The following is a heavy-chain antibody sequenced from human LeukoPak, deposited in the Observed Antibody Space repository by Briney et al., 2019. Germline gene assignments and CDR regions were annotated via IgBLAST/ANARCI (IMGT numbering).Heavy chain of an antibody. J-gene: IGHJ6*03. D-gene: IGHD2-2*01. Sequence: PGGSLRLSCAVSGFTFSRYSMNWVRQAPGKGMQWISYISSSSSTIYYADSVKGRFNNSRDNAKNSLYLQMNSLRAEDTAVYYCVSSPYYYMDVWGKGTTVIVSS. CDR2: ISSSSSTI. CDR3: VSSPYYYMDV. V-gene: IGHV3-48*01. CDR1: GFTFSRYS.